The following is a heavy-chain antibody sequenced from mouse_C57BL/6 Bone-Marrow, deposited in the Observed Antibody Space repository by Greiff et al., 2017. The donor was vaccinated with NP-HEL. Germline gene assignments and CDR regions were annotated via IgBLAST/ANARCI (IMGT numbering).Heavy chain of an antibody. Sequence: QVQLQQSGAELVRPGASVKLSCKASGYTFTDYYINWVKQRPGQGLEWIARIYPGSGNTYYNEKFKGKATLTAEKSSSTAYMQLSSLTSEDSAVYFCASGPPYYFDYWGQGTTLTVSS. J-gene: IGHJ2*01. CDR1: GYTFTDYY. CDR3: ASGPPYYFDY. V-gene: IGHV1-76*01. CDR2: IYPGSGNT.